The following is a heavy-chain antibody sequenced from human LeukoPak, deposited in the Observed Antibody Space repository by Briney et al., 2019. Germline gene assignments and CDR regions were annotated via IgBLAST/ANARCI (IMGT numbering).Heavy chain of an antibody. CDR1: GDSISSSSYY. CDR3: ARHSNGGCTSTRCNLDY. V-gene: IGHV4-39*01. Sequence: PSETLSLTCTVSGDSISSSSYYWGWIRQPPGKGLEWIGTIYYSGSTYYNSSLKSRVTMSVDTSKNQFSLNLSSVTAADTAVYYCARHSNGGCTSTRCNLDYWGQGTLVTVSS. J-gene: IGHJ4*02. CDR2: IYYSGST. D-gene: IGHD2-2*01.